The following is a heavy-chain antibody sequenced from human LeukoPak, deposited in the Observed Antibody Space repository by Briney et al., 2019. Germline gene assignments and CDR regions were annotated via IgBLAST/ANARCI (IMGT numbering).Heavy chain of an antibody. V-gene: IGHV3-21*01. J-gene: IGHJ3*02. CDR1: GFTFSSYS. CDR3: ARGSSSDAFDI. Sequence: GGSLRLSCAASGFTFSSYSMNWVRQAPGKGLEWVSSISSSSSYIYYADSVKGRFAISGDNAKNSLYLQMNSLRAEDTAVYCCARGSSSDAFDIWGQGTMVTVSS. CDR2: ISSSSSYI. D-gene: IGHD6-13*01.